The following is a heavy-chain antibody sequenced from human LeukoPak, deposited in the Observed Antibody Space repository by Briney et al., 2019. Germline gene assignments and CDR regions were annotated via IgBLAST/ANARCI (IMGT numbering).Heavy chain of an antibody. Sequence: PGGSLRLSCAASGFTFSSYSMNWVRQAPGKGLEWVSSISSSSSYIYYADSVKGRFPISRDNAKNSLYLQMNSLRAEDTAVYYCARDIVVVPAAIGFDYWGQGTLVTVSS. D-gene: IGHD2-2*01. J-gene: IGHJ4*02. CDR1: GFTFSSYS. V-gene: IGHV3-21*01. CDR2: ISSSSSYI. CDR3: ARDIVVVPAAIGFDY.